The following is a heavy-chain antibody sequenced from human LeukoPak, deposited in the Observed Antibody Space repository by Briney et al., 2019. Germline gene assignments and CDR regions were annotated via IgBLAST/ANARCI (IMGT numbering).Heavy chain of an antibody. V-gene: IGHV4-4*07. Sequence: SETLSLTCTVSGGSISSYYWSWIRQPAGKGLEWIGRIYTSGSTNYNPPLKSRVTMSVDTSKNQFSLKLSSVTAADTAVYYCARAVSFVSNSNRWFDPWGQGTLATVSS. CDR3: ARAVSFVSNSNRWFDP. D-gene: IGHD4-23*01. CDR2: IYTSGST. J-gene: IGHJ5*02. CDR1: GGSISSYY.